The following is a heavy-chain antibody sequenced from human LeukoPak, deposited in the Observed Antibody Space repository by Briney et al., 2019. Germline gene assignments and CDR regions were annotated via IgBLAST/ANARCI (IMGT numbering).Heavy chain of an antibody. CDR1: AGSISSGGYY. CDR2: IYDSGST. CDR3: ARVGDYSDFDY. V-gene: IGHV4-31*03. D-gene: IGHD4-17*01. J-gene: IGHJ4*02. Sequence: SQTLSLTCTVSAGSISSGGYYWSWLRQHPGKGLEWIVYIYDSGSTYYNPSLKSRVTISVDTSKNQFSLKLSSVTAADTAVYYCARVGDYSDFDYWGQGTLVTVSS.